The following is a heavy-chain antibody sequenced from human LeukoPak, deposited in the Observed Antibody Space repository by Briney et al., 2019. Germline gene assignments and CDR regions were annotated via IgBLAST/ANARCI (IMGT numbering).Heavy chain of an antibody. J-gene: IGHJ4*02. V-gene: IGHV3-48*02. D-gene: IGHD6-19*01. Sequence: PGRSLRLSCAASGFTFSNYNMNWVRQAPGKGLEWVSYISGSSSTTSYADSVKGRFTISRDNAKNSLYLQMNSLRDDDTAVYYCAKDWGAVAGTAYFGWGQGTLVTVSS. CDR1: GFTFSNYN. CDR2: ISGSSSTT. CDR3: AKDWGAVAGTAYFG.